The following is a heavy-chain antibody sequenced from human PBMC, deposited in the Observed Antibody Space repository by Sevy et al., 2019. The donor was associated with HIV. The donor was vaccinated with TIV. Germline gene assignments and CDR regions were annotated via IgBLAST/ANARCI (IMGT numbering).Heavy chain of an antibody. CDR1: GYTFTSYG. D-gene: IGHD5-12*01. CDR3: ARDQTPLRWKVQSAAY. J-gene: IGHJ4*02. CDR2: ISAYNGNT. Sequence: ASVKVSCKASGYTFTSYGISWVRQAPGQGLEWMGWISAYNGNTNYAQKLQGSVTMTTDTSTSTAYMELRSLRSDDTAVYYCARDQTPLRWKVQSAAYWGQGTLVTVSS. V-gene: IGHV1-18*04.